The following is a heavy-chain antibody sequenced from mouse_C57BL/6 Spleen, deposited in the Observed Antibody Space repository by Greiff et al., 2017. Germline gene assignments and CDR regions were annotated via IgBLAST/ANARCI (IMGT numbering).Heavy chain of an antibody. Sequence: QVQLQQSGAELVRPGASVTLSCKASGYTFTDYEMHWVKQTPVHGLEWIGALDPDTGGTASNQKFKGKAILTADKSSSTAYMELRSLTSEDSAVYYCTKYDYDESYAMDYWGQGTSVTVSS. D-gene: IGHD2-4*01. V-gene: IGHV1-15*01. J-gene: IGHJ4*01. CDR2: LDPDTGGT. CDR1: GYTFTDYE. CDR3: TKYDYDESYAMDY.